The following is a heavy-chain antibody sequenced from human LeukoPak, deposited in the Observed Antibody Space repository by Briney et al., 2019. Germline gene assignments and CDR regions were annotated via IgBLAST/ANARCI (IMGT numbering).Heavy chain of an antibody. V-gene: IGHV3-23*01. J-gene: IGHJ3*02. Sequence: GGSLRLSCAASGFTFSSYAMSWVRQAPGKGLEWVSAISGSGGSTCYADSVRGRFTISRDNAKNSLYLQMNSLRAEDTAVYYCARDSFDAFDIWGQGTMVTVSS. CDR3: ARDSFDAFDI. CDR1: GFTFSSYA. CDR2: ISGSGGST.